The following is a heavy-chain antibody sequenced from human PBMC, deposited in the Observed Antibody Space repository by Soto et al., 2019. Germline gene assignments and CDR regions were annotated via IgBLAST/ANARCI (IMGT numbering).Heavy chain of an antibody. CDR2: IGQSHTNT. Sequence: EVQVLESGVGLVQPGGSLRLSCAASGFTFSNYAMSWVREAPGKGLEWVSSIGQSHTNTFYADSVKGRFTISRDSSKNTVYLQMNSLRAEDTAVYYCANIPWYTIAPWGQGTLVTVSS. J-gene: IGHJ5*02. CDR3: ANIPWYTIAP. D-gene: IGHD2-2*02. V-gene: IGHV3-23*01. CDR1: GFTFSNYA.